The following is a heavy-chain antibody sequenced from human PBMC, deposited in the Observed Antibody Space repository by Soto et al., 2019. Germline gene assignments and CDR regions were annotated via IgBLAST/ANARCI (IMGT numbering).Heavy chain of an antibody. CDR3: ARLIGTSWFVG. Sequence: PSQTLSLTCAISGDSVSSNFVTWDWIRQSPSRGLEWLGRTYYRSQWFNDYAVSVKSRMTINADTSKNQFSLQLNYVTPEDTAVYYCARLIGTSWFVGWGQGTPVTVSS. J-gene: IGHJ4*02. CDR1: GDSVSSNFVT. CDR2: TYYRSQWFN. D-gene: IGHD6-13*01. V-gene: IGHV6-1*01.